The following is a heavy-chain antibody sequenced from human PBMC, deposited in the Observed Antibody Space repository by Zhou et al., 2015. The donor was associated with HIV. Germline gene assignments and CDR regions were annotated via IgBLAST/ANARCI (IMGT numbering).Heavy chain of an antibody. CDR3: ARALYSYGDFTSDY. D-gene: IGHD5-18*01. CDR1: GGTFSSYA. CDR2: IIPIFGTA. V-gene: IGHV1-69*01. J-gene: IGHJ4*02. Sequence: QVQLVQSGAEVKKPGSSVKVSCKASGGTFSSYAISWVRQAPGQGLEWMGGIIPIFGTANYAQKFQGRVTITADESTSTAYMELSSLRSEDTAVYYCARALYSYGDFTSDYWGQGTLVTVSS.